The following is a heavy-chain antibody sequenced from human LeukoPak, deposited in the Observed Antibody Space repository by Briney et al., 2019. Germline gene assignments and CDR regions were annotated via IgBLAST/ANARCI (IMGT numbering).Heavy chain of an antibody. V-gene: IGHV4-39*07. Sequence: SETLSLTCTVSGGSISSSTYYWGWIRQPPGKGLEWIGSIYYSGSTYYNPSLKSRVTISVDTSKNQFSLKLSSVTAADTALYYCASISGSYYHRRFSFWGQGTLVTVSS. D-gene: IGHD1-26*01. CDR1: GGSISSSTYY. CDR3: ASISGSYYHRRFSF. CDR2: IYYSGST. J-gene: IGHJ4*02.